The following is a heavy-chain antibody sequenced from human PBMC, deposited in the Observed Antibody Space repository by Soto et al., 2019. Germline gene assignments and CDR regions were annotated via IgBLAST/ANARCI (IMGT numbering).Heavy chain of an antibody. D-gene: IGHD3-22*01. CDR3: ARSSYYYDSSGYFFSWFDP. CDR1: GDSIGTHY. CDR2: IYYTGST. Sequence: SETLSLTCTISGDSIGTHYWSWIRQPPGKGLEWIGYIYYTGSTKFNPSLQSRVTMSVDTSKNQFSLRLSSVTAADTAGYHCARSSYYYDSSGYFFSWFDPWGQGTLVTVSS. V-gene: IGHV4-59*08. J-gene: IGHJ5*02.